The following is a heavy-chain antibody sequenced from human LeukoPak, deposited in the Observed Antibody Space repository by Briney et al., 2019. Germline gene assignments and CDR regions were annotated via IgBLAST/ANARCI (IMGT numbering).Heavy chain of an antibody. CDR1: GFTFSSYA. V-gene: IGHV3-64D*06. J-gene: IGHJ4*02. D-gene: IGHD5-12*01. CDR3: VKGRDSGYDSLDH. CDR2: ISSNGRRT. Sequence: GGSLRLSCSASGFTFSSYAMHWVRLAPGKGLEYVSAISSNGRRTFYADSVKGRFTISRDNSKSTLYLQMSSLRAEDTAVYHCVKGRDSGYDSLDHWGQGTLVTVSS.